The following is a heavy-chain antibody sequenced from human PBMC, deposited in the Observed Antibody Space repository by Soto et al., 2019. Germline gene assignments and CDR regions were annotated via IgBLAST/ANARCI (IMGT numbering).Heavy chain of an antibody. D-gene: IGHD3-3*01. CDR1: GFTFTSYA. J-gene: IGHJ4*02. Sequence: EVQLLESGGGLVQPGGSLRLPCSASGFTFTSYAMSWVRQAPGKGLQWVSGISGSGGDTKSADSVKGRFTISRDNFKNILYLQMNSLRAEDTAVYYCAKHDFWTLYNTGLDSWGQGTLVTVSS. CDR3: AKHDFWTLYNTGLDS. CDR2: ISGSGGDT. V-gene: IGHV3-23*01.